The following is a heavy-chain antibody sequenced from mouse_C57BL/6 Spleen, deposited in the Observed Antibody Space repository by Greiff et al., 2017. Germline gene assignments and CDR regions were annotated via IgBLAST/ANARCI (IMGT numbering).Heavy chain of an antibody. V-gene: IGHV1-62-2*01. CDR2: FYPGSGSI. CDR3: ASHEDRYYYGSSPFDY. Sequence: QVQLKQSGAELVKPGASVKLSCKASGYTFTEYTIHWVKQRSGQGLEWIGWFYPGSGSIKYNEKFKDKATLTADNSSSTVYMELSRLTSEDSAVYFCASHEDRYYYGSSPFDYWGQGTTLTVSS. J-gene: IGHJ2*01. CDR1: GYTFTEYT. D-gene: IGHD1-1*01.